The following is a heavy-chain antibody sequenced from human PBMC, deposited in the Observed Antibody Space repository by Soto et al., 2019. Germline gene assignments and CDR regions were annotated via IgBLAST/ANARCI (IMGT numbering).Heavy chain of an antibody. CDR1: GFTFSSYG. V-gene: IGHV3-33*06. CDR3: TKALYCSSTSCYSGGDSFHV. CDR2: IWYDGSNK. J-gene: IGHJ3*01. D-gene: IGHD2-2*01. Sequence: GGSLRLSCAASGFTFSSYGMHWVRQAPGKGLEWVAVIWYDGSNKYYADSVKGRFTISRDNSKKTLYLQMSSLRADDTAVYFCTKALYCSSTSCYSGGDSFHVWGQGTMVTVSS.